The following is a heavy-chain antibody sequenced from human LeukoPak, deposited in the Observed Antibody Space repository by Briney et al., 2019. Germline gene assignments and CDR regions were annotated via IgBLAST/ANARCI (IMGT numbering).Heavy chain of an antibody. D-gene: IGHD1-26*01. J-gene: IGHJ4*02. V-gene: IGHV1-69*05. CDR1: GCTFSSYA. CDR2: IILSFGAA. CDR3: ARGPEEWELLGPPDY. Sequence: GASVKVSCKPSGCTFSSYAISWVRQAPGQGLEWMGGIILSFGAANYAQKFQVRGTITTDESTSTTYMELSSLRSEDTAVYYCARGPEEWELLGPPDYSGQGTLDTVSS.